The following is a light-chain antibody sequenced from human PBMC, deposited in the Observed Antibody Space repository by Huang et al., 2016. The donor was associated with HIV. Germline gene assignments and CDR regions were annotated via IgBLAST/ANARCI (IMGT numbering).Light chain of an antibody. CDR2: VAS. Sequence: DIQMTQFPSSLSASVGDRVTITCRASQCIREYVHWYQQKPGKAPILLIYVASTLQSGVPSRCSGSGSGKDFTLTIRSLQPEDFATYYCQQSSGTPTTFGHGTKLDIK. CDR1: QCIREY. J-gene: IGKJ2*01. CDR3: QQSSGTPTT. V-gene: IGKV1-39*01.